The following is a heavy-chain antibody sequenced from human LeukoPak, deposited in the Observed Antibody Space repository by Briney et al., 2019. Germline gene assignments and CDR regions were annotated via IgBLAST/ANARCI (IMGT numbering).Heavy chain of an antibody. CDR2: IYYSGST. CDR3: ARRRGPLRYSKRSRDAFDI. CDR1: GGSISSYY. V-gene: IGHV4-59*12. D-gene: IGHD3-9*01. Sequence: NPSETLSLTCTVSGGSISSYYWSWIRQPPGKGLEWIGYIYYSGSTNYNPSLKSRVTISVDTSKNQFSLKLSSVTAADTAVYYCARRRGPLRYSKRSRDAFDIWGQGTMVTVSS. J-gene: IGHJ3*02.